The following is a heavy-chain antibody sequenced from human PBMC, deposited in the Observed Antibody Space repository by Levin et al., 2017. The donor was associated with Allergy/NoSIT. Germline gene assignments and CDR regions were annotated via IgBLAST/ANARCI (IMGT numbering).Heavy chain of an antibody. D-gene: IGHD3-3*02. Sequence: GGSLRLSCAASGFTFNNYGMHWVRQAPGKGLEWVALVWFDGSHKFYAESVKGRFTISRDNSKDTVSLEMNSLRVDDTAIYYCARVPVTGGPYWHYFGMDFWGQGTTVTVSS. J-gene: IGHJ6*02. CDR3: ARVPVTGGPYWHYFGMDF. CDR2: VWFDGSHK. CDR1: GFTFNNYG. V-gene: IGHV3-33*01.